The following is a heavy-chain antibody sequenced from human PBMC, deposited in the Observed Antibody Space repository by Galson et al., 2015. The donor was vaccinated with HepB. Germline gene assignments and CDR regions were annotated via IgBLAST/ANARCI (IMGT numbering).Heavy chain of an antibody. D-gene: IGHD3-22*01. CDR3: ARDRDYYDSQRDAFDI. J-gene: IGHJ3*02. Sequence: SVKVSCRASGYTFTSYGISWVRQAPGQGLEWMGWISAYNGNTNYAQKLQGRVTMTTDTSTSTAYMELRSLRSDDTAVYYCARDRDYYDSQRDAFDIWGQGTMVTVSS. V-gene: IGHV1-18*01. CDR2: ISAYNGNT. CDR1: GYTFTSYG.